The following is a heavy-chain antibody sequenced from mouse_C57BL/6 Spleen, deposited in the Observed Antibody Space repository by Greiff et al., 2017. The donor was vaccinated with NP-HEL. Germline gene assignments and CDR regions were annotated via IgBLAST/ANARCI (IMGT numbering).Heavy chain of an antibody. J-gene: IGHJ4*01. D-gene: IGHD4-1*01. CDR3: ARGEDNWDVYYYAMDY. Sequence: EVKLMESGGGLVKPGGSLKLSCAASGFTFSDYGMHWVRQAPEKGLEWVAYISSGSSTIYYADTVKGRFTISRDNAKNTLFLQMTSLRSEDTAMYYCARGEDNWDVYYYAMDYWGQGTSVTVSS. CDR1: GFTFSDYG. CDR2: ISSGSSTI. V-gene: IGHV5-17*01.